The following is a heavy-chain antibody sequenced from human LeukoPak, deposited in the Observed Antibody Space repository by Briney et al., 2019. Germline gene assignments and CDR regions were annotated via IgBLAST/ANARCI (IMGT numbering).Heavy chain of an antibody. D-gene: IGHD6-19*01. CDR3: ASAGVAVAGTGWFDP. J-gene: IGHJ5*02. CDR2: INPNSGGT. CDR1: GYTFTGYY. Sequence: GAPVKVSCKASGYTFTGYYMHWVRQAPGQGLEWMGWINPNSGGTNYAQKFQGRVTMTRDTSISTAYMELSRLRSDDTAVYYCASAGVAVAGTGWFDPWGQGTLVTVSS. V-gene: IGHV1-2*02.